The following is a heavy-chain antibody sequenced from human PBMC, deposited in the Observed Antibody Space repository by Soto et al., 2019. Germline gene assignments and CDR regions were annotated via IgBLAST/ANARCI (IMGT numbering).Heavy chain of an antibody. D-gene: IGHD3-3*01. CDR1: GGSFSGCY. Sequence: SETLSLTCAVYGGSFSGCYWSWIRQPPGKGLEWIGEINHSGSTNYNPSLKSRVTISVDTSKNQFSRKLSSVTAADTAVYYCARGLPHPYDFWSGRRKHYFDYWGQGTLVTVSS. J-gene: IGHJ4*02. CDR2: INHSGST. V-gene: IGHV4-34*01. CDR3: ARGLPHPYDFWSGRRKHYFDY.